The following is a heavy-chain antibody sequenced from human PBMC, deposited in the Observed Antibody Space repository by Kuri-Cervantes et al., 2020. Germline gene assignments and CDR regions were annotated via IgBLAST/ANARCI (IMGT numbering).Heavy chain of an antibody. V-gene: IGHV3-11*01. Sequence: GGSLRLSCAASGFTFSDYYMSWIRQAPGKGLEWVSYISSSGSTMYDADSVRGRFTISRDNAKNSLYLQMNSLRAEDTAVYYCARGPLDGYIPYWGQGTLVIVSS. J-gene: IGHJ4*02. CDR1: GFTFSDYY. D-gene: IGHD5-24*01. CDR3: ARGPLDGYIPY. CDR2: ISSSGSTM.